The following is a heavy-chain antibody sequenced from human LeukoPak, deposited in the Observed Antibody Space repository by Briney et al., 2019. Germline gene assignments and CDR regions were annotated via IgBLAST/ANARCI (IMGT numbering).Heavy chain of an antibody. CDR1: GFTFSSYG. Sequence: GGSLRLSCAASGFTFSSYGMYWVRQAPGKGLEWVAFIRYDGSNKYYADSVKGRFTVSRDNSKNTLYLQMKSLRAEDTAVYYCARDNSVEDTAWWFDPWGQGTLVTVSS. J-gene: IGHJ5*02. CDR2: IRYDGSNK. D-gene: IGHD4-23*01. CDR3: ARDNSVEDTAWWFDP. V-gene: IGHV3-30*02.